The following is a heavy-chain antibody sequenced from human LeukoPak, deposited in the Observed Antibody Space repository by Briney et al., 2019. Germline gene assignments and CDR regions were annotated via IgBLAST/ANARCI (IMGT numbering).Heavy chain of an antibody. V-gene: IGHV3-30*18. J-gene: IGHJ4*02. CDR3: AKAVSGSYPETRHFDY. Sequence: GRSLRLSCAASGFTFSNYAMHWVRQAPGKGLEWVALIPYGGSDKYYTDSVKGRFTVSRDNSRNTLYLQMNSLRAEDTAVYYCAKAVSGSYPETRHFDYWGQGSLVTVSS. CDR1: GFTFSNYA. D-gene: IGHD1-26*01. CDR2: IPYGGSDK.